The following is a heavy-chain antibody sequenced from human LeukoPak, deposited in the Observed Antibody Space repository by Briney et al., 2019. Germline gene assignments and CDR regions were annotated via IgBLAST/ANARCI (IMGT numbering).Heavy chain of an antibody. CDR2: IIPIFGTA. V-gene: IGHV1-69*13. CDR1: GYTFSSYG. D-gene: IGHD1-26*01. CDR3: ARGSTNYYYSMDV. J-gene: IGHJ6*03. Sequence: GASVKVSCKGSGYTFSSYGISWVRQAPGQGLEWMGGIIPIFGTANYAQKFQGRVTITADESTSTAYMELSSLRSEDTAVYYCARGSTNYYYSMDVWGKGTTVTISS.